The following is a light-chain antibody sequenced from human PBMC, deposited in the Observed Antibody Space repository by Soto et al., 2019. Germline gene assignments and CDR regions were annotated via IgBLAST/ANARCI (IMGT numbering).Light chain of an antibody. CDR1: SGDVGGYYY. Sequence: LTQPASVSGSPGQSITISCTGASGDVGGYYYVSWYQQLPGKAPKLMISEVSNRPSGVSNRFSGSKSGNTASLTISGLQAEDEADYYCSSYTAGGTIFGTGTKV. V-gene: IGLV2-14*01. CDR2: EVS. J-gene: IGLJ1*01. CDR3: SSYTAGGTI.